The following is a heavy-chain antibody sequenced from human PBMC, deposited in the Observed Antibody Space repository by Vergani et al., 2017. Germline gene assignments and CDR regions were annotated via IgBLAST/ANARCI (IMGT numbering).Heavy chain of an antibody. CDR3: ARDPLLWFGELSI. J-gene: IGHJ4*02. CDR1: GGSVSSGSYY. D-gene: IGHD3-10*01. CDR2: IYYSGST. Sequence: QVQLQESGPGLVKPSETLSLTCTVSGGSVSSGSYYWSWIRQPPGKGLEWIGYIYYSGSTNYNPSLKSRVTISVDTSKNQFSLKLSSVTAEDTAVYYCARDPLLWFGELSIWGQGTLVTVSS. V-gene: IGHV4-61*01.